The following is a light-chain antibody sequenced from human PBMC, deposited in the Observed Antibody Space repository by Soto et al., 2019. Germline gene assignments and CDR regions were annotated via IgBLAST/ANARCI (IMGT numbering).Light chain of an antibody. J-gene: IGLJ2*01. CDR1: SGHSNYA. Sequence: QPVLTQSPPASASLGASVKLTCTLSSGHSNYAIAWHQQQSEKGPRYLMKLNSDGSHSKGDGIPDRFSGSSSGAERYLTISSLQSEDEADYYCQTWGSGIVVFGGGTKLTVL. CDR2: LNSDGSH. V-gene: IGLV4-69*01. CDR3: QTWGSGIVV.